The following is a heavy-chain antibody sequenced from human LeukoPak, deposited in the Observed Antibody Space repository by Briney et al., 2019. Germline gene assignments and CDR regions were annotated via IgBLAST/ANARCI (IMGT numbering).Heavy chain of an antibody. J-gene: IGHJ5*02. CDR2: IDPSDSYS. CDR3: ARIRAAAGRGSWFDP. V-gene: IGHV5-10-1*01. CDR1: GYSFTSYW. Sequence: GESLRISCKGSGYSFTSYWINWVRQMPGKGLEWMGRIDPSDSYSDYSPSFQGRVTFSADKSISTAYLQWSSLKAPDSAMYYCARIRAAAGRGSWFDPWGQGTLVTVSS. D-gene: IGHD6-13*01.